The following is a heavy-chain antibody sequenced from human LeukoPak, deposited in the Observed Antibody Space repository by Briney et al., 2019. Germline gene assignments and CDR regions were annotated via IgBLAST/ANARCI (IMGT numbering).Heavy chain of an antibody. J-gene: IGHJ4*02. CDR1: GGSISSYY. V-gene: IGHV4-59*01. CDR2: IYYPGST. Sequence: SETLSLTCTVSGGSISSYYWSWIRQPPGKGLEWIGYIYYPGSTNYIPSLKSRVTISVDTSKNQFSLKLTSMTAADTAVYYCARGLTAENWGQGTLVTVSP. CDR3: ARGLTAEN. D-gene: IGHD5-18*01.